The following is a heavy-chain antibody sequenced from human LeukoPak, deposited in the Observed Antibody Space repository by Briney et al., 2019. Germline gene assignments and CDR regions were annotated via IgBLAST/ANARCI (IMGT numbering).Heavy chain of an antibody. J-gene: IGHJ3*02. CDR2: IYYSGST. CDR1: GGSFSGYY. Sequence: SETLSLTCAVYGGSFSGYYWSWIRQPPGKGLEWIGYIYYSGSTNYNPSLKSRVTISVDTSKNQFSLKLSSVTAADTAVYYCARDSSSSWYGSNDDAFDIWGQGTMVTVSS. V-gene: IGHV4-59*01. CDR3: ARDSSSSWYGSNDDAFDI. D-gene: IGHD6-13*01.